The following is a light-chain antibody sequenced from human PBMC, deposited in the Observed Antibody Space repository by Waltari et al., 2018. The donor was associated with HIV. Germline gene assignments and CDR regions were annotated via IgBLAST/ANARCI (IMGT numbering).Light chain of an antibody. J-gene: IGLJ3*02. CDR3: AVWDDSLNGWV. Sequence: QSVLTQPPSASGTPGQRVTISCSGRSSNTGSNTVNWYQQFPGTAPKLLTYSNNQRPSGVPDLFSGSKSGTSASLSISGLQSEDEADYYCAVWDDSLNGWVFGGGTKLTVL. CDR1: SSNTGSNT. CDR2: SNN. V-gene: IGLV1-44*01.